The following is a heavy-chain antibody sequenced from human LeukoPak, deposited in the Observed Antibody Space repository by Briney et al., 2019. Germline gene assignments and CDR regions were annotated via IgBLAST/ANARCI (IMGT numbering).Heavy chain of an antibody. CDR1: RFTFSSYA. V-gene: IGHV4-34*01. J-gene: IGHJ4*02. CDR2: INHSGRI. D-gene: IGHD3-10*01. Sequence: PGGSLRLSCAASRFTFSSYAMSWIRQPPGKGLEWIGEINHSGRINYNPSLKSRVTISVDTSKNQFSLKLSSVTAADTAVYYCAREGGYYGHGYWGQGTLVTVSS. CDR3: AREGGYYGHGY.